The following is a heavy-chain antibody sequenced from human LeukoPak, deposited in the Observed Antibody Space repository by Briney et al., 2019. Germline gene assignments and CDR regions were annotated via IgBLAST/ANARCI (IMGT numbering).Heavy chain of an antibody. CDR1: GYSFTSYW. V-gene: IGHV5-51*01. D-gene: IGHD2-2*01. J-gene: IGHJ5*02. CDR3: ARRGGYCSSTSCSRLNWFDP. Sequence: GESLKISCKGSGYSFTSYWIGWVRQMPGKGLEWMGIIYPGDFDTRYSPSFQGQVTISADKSISTAYLQWSSLKASDTAMYYCARRGGYCSSTSCSRLNWFDPWGQGTLVTVSS. CDR2: IYPGDFDT.